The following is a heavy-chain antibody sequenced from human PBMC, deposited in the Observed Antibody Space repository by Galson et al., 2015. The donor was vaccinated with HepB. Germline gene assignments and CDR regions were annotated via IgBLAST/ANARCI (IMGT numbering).Heavy chain of an antibody. J-gene: IGHJ4*02. CDR2: INPSGGST. D-gene: IGHD2-21*02. CDR1: GYTFTSYY. CDR3: ARAIRSRDCGGDCYPDY. V-gene: IGHV1-46*01. Sequence: SVKVSCKASGYTFTSYYMHWVRQAPGQGLEWMGIINPSGGSTSYAQKFQGRVTMTRDTSTSTVYMELSSLRSEDTAVYYCARAIRSRDCGGDCYPDYWGQGTLVTVSS.